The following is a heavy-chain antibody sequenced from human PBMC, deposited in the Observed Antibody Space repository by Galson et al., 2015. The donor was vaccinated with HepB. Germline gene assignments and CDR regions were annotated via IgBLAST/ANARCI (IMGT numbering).Heavy chain of an antibody. Sequence: SETLSLTCAAYGGSFSGSYWSWIRQPPGKGLEWIGEVNHSGTTNYNPSLKSRVAISLDTSKNHFSLRLNSVTAADTAVYYCATEVTYRRPNTFQRGGWFDPWGQGTLVTVSS. CDR2: VNHSGTT. V-gene: IGHV4-34*01. D-gene: IGHD2/OR15-2a*01. CDR3: ATEVTYRRPNTFQRGGWFDP. CDR1: GGSFSGSY. J-gene: IGHJ5*02.